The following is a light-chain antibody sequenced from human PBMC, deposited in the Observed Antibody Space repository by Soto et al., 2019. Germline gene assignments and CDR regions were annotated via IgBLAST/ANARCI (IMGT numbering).Light chain of an antibody. Sequence: EIVLTQSPGTVSLSPGEGATLSCRASQSVNSNHLAWYQQIPGQTPRLLIYAASRRATGVPDRFSGSGSGTDFTLTISRLEPEDVAVYYCQQYGDSPGTFGQGTQVEIK. V-gene: IGKV3-20*01. CDR2: AAS. J-gene: IGKJ1*01. CDR1: QSVNSNH. CDR3: QQYGDSPGT.